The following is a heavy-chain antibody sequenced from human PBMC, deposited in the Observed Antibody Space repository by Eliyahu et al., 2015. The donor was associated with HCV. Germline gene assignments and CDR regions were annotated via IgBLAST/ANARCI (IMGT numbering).Heavy chain of an antibody. Sequence: EVQLVESGGGLVQPGGSLRLSCAASGFTFSSYWMHWVRQAPGKGLVWVSRINTDGSXTDYADSVKGRFTISRDNAKNTLYVQMNSLRAEDTAVYYCAGLLPGSGTPRWFDPWGQGTLVTVSS. CDR2: INTDGSXT. CDR3: AGLLPGSGTPRWFDP. V-gene: IGHV3-74*01. J-gene: IGHJ5*02. CDR1: GFTFSSYW. D-gene: IGHD1-1*01.